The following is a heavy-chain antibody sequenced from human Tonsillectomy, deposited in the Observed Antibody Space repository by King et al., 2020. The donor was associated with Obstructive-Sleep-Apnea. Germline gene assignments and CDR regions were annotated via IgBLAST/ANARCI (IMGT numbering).Heavy chain of an antibody. Sequence: GQLVQSGAEVRKPGSSVKVSSKASGGTFSSYAMSWVRQAPGQGLEWMGGIIPIFGTANYAQKFQGRVTITADESTSTAYMELSSLRSEDTAVYYCARLSGSGYSSSCLDYWGQGTLVTVSS. D-gene: IGHD6-13*01. CDR1: GGTFSSYA. CDR3: ARLSGSGYSSSCLDY. J-gene: IGHJ4*02. V-gene: IGHV1-69*01. CDR2: IIPIFGTA.